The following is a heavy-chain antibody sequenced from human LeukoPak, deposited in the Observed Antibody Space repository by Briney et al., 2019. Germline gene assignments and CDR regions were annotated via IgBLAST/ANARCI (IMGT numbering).Heavy chain of an antibody. D-gene: IGHD6-19*01. CDR1: GSSFTSYW. CDR3: ARLSRAVLTYGMDV. CDR2: IYPGDSDT. J-gene: IGHJ6*04. V-gene: IGHV5-51*01. Sequence: GESLQISCQGSGSSFTSYWIAWGRPVRGKGLEWMGIIYPGDSDTRYSPSFQGQVTISADKSISTAYLQWSSLKASDTAMYYCARLSRAVLTYGMDVWGKGTTVTVSS.